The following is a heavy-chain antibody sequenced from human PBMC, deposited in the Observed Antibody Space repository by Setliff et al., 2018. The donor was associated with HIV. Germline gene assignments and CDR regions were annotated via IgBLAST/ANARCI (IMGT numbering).Heavy chain of an antibody. V-gene: IGHV4-34*01. CDR1: GGSLSGYY. D-gene: IGHD3-10*01. Sequence: SETLSLTCAVYGGSLSGYYWSWIRQPPGKGLEWIGEINHSGSTNYNPSLKSRVTISVDTSKNQFSLKLSSVTAADTAVYYCARSNSGSYAFDIWGQGTMVTVSS. CDR3: ARSNSGSYAFDI. CDR2: INHSGST. J-gene: IGHJ3*02.